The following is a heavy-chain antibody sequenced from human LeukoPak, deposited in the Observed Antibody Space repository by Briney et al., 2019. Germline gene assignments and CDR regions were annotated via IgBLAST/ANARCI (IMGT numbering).Heavy chain of an antibody. J-gene: IGHJ4*02. CDR2: IRYDGSNK. CDR1: GFTFSSYG. Sequence: RGGSLRLSCAASGFTFSSYGMHWVRQAPGKGLERVAFIRYDGSNKYYADSVKGRFTISRNNSKNTLYLQMTSLTAEDTAVYYCSKDQGWGSYYPFFDYWGQGTRVSVSS. CDR3: SKDQGWGSYYPFFDY. D-gene: IGHD3-10*01. V-gene: IGHV3-30*02.